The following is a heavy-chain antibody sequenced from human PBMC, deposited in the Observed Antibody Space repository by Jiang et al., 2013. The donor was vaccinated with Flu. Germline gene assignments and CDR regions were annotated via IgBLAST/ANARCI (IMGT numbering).Heavy chain of an antibody. V-gene: IGHV1-69*01. J-gene: IGHJ4*02. Sequence: IFGTANYAQKFQGRVTITADESTSTAYMELSSLRSEDTAVYYCARDCSGGSCYEDLGYWGQGTLVTVSS. CDR2: IFGTA. CDR3: ARDCSGGSCYEDLGY. D-gene: IGHD2-15*01.